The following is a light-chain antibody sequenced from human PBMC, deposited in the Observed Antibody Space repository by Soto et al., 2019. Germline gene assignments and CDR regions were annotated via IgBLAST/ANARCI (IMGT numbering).Light chain of an antibody. J-gene: IGKJ1*01. V-gene: IGKV3-20*01. CDR3: QQYGSSLRT. Sequence: EIVMTQSPATLSVSPGERATLSCRASQSVSSNYLAWYQQRPGQAPRLLIYGASNRATGIPDRFSGSESGTDFTLTISRLDPEDFAVYYCQQYGSSLRTFGQGTKVDIK. CDR2: GAS. CDR1: QSVSSNY.